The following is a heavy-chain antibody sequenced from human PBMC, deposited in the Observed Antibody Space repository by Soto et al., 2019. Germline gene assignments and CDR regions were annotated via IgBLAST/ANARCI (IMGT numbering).Heavy chain of an antibody. CDR2: IYYSGST. CDR3: ARGYSSGWYPFDY. V-gene: IGHV4-39*01. J-gene: IGHJ4*02. D-gene: IGHD6-19*01. CDR1: GGSISSSSYY. Sequence: QLQLQESGPGLVKPSGTLSLTCTVSGGSISSSSYYWGWIRQPPGKGLEWIGSIYYSGSTYYNPSLKSRVTISVDTSKNQFSLKLSSVTAADTAVYYCARGYSSGWYPFDYWGQGTLVTVSS.